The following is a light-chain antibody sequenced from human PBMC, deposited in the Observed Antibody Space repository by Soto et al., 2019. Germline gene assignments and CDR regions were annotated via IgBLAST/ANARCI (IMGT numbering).Light chain of an antibody. CDR2: DND. V-gene: IGLV1-51*01. Sequence: QSVLTQPPSVSVAPGQTVTISCSGTNSNIGKNFVSWYRQSPGTAPNLLLYDNDKRPSGIPDRFTGSRIDTSATLVISGLQTGDEADYYCGTWDTSLFVWVFGGGTKVTVL. J-gene: IGLJ3*02. CDR3: GTWDTSLFVWV. CDR1: NSNIGKNF.